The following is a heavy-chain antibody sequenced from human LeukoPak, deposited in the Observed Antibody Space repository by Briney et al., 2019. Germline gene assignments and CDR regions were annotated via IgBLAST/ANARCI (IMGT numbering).Heavy chain of an antibody. CDR1: GFTFSSYE. J-gene: IGHJ6*04. CDR2: ISSSGSTI. Sequence: QPGGSLRLSCAASGFTFSSYEMNWVRQAPGKGLEWVSYISSSGSTIYYADSGKGRFTISRDNSKNTLYLQMNSLRAEDTAVYYCAKDPTPIVVVPAARHKTYGMDVWGKGTTVTVSS. D-gene: IGHD2-2*01. CDR3: AKDPTPIVVVPAARHKTYGMDV. V-gene: IGHV3-48*03.